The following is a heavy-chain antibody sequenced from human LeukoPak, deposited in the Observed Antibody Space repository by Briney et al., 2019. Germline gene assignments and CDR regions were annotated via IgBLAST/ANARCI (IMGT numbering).Heavy chain of an antibody. V-gene: IGHV3-53*01. J-gene: IGHJ3*02. CDR2: IYSGGST. Sequence: GGSLRLSCAASGFTVSSNYMSWVRHAPGKGLERVSVIYSGGSTYYADSVKGRFTISRDNSKHTLYLQINSPRVEDTAVYYCARDSGWGAFDIWGQGTMVTVSS. D-gene: IGHD6-19*01. CDR3: ARDSGWGAFDI. CDR1: GFTVSSNY.